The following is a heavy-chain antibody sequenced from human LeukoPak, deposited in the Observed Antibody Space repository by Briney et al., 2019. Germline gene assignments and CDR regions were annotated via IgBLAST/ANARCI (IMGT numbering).Heavy chain of an antibody. CDR1: GFTFSSYG. J-gene: IGHJ6*03. Sequence: GGSLRLSCAASGFTFSSYGMNWVRQAPGKGLEWVSYISSSGSTIYYADSVKGRFTISRDDAKNSLYLQMNSLRAEDTAVYYCARGPDYYHYMDVWGKGTTVTVSS. V-gene: IGHV3-48*03. CDR2: ISSSGSTI. CDR3: ARGPDYYHYMDV.